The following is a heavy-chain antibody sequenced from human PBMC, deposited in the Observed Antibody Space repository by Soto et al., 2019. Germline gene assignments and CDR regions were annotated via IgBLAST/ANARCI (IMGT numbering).Heavy chain of an antibody. J-gene: IGHJ4*02. CDR2: IVVGSGNT. D-gene: IGHD5-12*01. CDR3: AASSGYSGYDLGY. Sequence: SVKVSCKASGFTFTSSTMQWVRQARGQRLEWIGWIVVGSGNTNYAQKFQERVTITRDISTSTAYMELSSLRSEDTAVYYCAASSGYSGYDLGYWGQGTLVTVSS. V-gene: IGHV1-58*02. CDR1: GFTFTSST.